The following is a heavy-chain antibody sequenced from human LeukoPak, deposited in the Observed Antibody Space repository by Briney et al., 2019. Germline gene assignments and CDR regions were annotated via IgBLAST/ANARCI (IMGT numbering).Heavy chain of an antibody. CDR2: ISSSSSTI. J-gene: IGHJ4*02. Sequence: AGGSLRLSCAASGFTFSSYSMNWVRQAPGKGLEWVSYISSSSSTIYYADSVKGRFTISRDNAKNSLYLQMNSLRAEDTAVYYCARMEKQLWLLAEYYFDYWGQGTLVTVSS. D-gene: IGHD5-18*01. V-gene: IGHV3-48*01. CDR1: GFTFSSYS. CDR3: ARMEKQLWLLAEYYFDY.